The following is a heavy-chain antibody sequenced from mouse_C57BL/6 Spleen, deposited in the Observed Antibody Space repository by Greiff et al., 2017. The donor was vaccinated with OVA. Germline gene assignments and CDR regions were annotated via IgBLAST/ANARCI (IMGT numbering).Heavy chain of an antibody. J-gene: IGHJ3*01. D-gene: IGHD2-5*01. CDR1: GYTFTDYE. CDR3: TRREGNAYCSKGFAD. CDR2: IDPETGGT. Sequence: QVQLQQSGAELVRPGASVTLSCKASGYTFTDYEMHWVKQTPVHGLEWIGAIDPETGGTAYNQKFKGKAILTADKSSSTAYMELRSLTSEDSAVYYCTRREGNAYCSKGFADWGQGTLVTVSA. V-gene: IGHV1-15*01.